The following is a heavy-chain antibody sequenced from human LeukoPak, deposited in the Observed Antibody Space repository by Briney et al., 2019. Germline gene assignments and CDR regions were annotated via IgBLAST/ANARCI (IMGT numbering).Heavy chain of an antibody. CDR1: GGSFSGYY. CDR3: ARRRNLRGSAFDI. Sequence: KPSETLSLTCAVYGGSFSGYYWSWIRQPPGKGPEWIGEINHSGSTNYNPSLKSRVTISEDTSKNQFSLKLSSVTAADTAVYYCARRRNLRGSAFDIWGQGTMVTVSS. J-gene: IGHJ3*02. V-gene: IGHV4-34*01. D-gene: IGHD2-15*01. CDR2: INHSGST.